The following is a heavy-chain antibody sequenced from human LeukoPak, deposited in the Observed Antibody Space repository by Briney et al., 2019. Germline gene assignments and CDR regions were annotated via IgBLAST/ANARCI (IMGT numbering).Heavy chain of an antibody. D-gene: IGHD4-23*01. V-gene: IGHV4-34*01. CDR3: EREPRDYGGNSRDY. Sequence: SETLSLTSALYGGSFSGYYWSWIRQPPGKVREWMGEINHSGSNNNNPSLKSRVTISVDTSKNQSTLKLSSVTAAETAVYYCEREPRDYGGNSRDYWGQGTLVTVS. CDR1: GGSFSGYY. J-gene: IGHJ4*02. CDR2: INHSGSN.